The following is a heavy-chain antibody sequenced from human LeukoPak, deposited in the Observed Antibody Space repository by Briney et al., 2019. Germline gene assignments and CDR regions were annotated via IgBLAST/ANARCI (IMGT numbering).Heavy chain of an antibody. V-gene: IGHV1-69*04. Sequence: SVKVSCKASGGTFSSYAISRVRQAPGQGLEWMGSIIPILGIANYAQTFKGRVTIIADKSTSTGYMELSSLRSEDTAVFYCARGLNPRDYGYGMDVWGQGTMVTVSS. CDR1: GGTFSSYA. D-gene: IGHD4/OR15-4a*01. CDR3: ARGLNPRDYGYGMDV. CDR2: IIPILGIA. J-gene: IGHJ6*02.